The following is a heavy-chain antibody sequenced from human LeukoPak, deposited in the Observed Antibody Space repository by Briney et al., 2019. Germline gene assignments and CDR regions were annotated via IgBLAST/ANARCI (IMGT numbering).Heavy chain of an antibody. Sequence: PSETLSLTCTVSGGSISNGDYYWSWIRQPPGKGLEWIGNIYYSGSTYYNPSLKSRLTISVDTSKNQFSLKLDSVTAADTAVYYCARVRPTAYRIDPWGQGTLVTVSS. CDR1: GGSISNGDYY. CDR3: ARVRPTAYRIDP. CDR2: IYYSGST. V-gene: IGHV4-30-4*01. D-gene: IGHD3-16*01. J-gene: IGHJ5*02.